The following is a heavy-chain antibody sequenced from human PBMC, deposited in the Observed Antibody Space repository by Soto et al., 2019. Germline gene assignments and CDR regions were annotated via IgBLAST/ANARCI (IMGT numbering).Heavy chain of an antibody. J-gene: IGHJ4*02. V-gene: IGHV3-21*01. Sequence: PVGSLRLSCAASGFSFDTYNMNWVRQAPGKGLEWVSSISSGRPDIFYADSVRGRFTISRDDARKSLFLQMNSLRADDTAVYYCARDHLGIAAGDFDLWGQGTLVTVSS. CDR2: ISSGRPDI. CDR3: ARDHLGIAAGDFDL. D-gene: IGHD6-19*01. CDR1: GFSFDTYN.